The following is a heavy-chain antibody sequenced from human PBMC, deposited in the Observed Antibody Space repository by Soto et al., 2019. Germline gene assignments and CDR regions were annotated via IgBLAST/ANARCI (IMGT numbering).Heavy chain of an antibody. V-gene: IGHV4-59*01. CDR3: ARDLWGYCGTDCYPLDV. CDR2: MYNTGST. Sequence: QVQLQESGPGLVKPSETLSLTCTVSGGTISRYYWSWIRQPPGKGLEWIGYMYNTGSTVYNPSFKSRVTISVDXSXSXXSLKLNSVTAADTAVYYCARDLWGYCGTDCYPLDVWGQGTTVTVSS. D-gene: IGHD2-21*02. J-gene: IGHJ6*02. CDR1: GGTISRYY.